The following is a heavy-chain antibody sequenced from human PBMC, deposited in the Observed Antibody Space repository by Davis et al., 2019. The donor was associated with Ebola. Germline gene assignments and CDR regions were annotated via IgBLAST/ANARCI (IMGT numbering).Heavy chain of an antibody. Sequence: SETLSLTCTVSGGSISSYYWSWIRQPPGKGLEWIGYIYYSGSTNYNPSLKSRVTISVDTSKNQFSLKLSSVTAADTAVYYRARSKELAWYFDLWGRGTLVTVSS. CDR1: GGSISSYY. CDR2: IYYSGST. V-gene: IGHV4-59*08. J-gene: IGHJ2*01. CDR3: ARSKELAWYFDL.